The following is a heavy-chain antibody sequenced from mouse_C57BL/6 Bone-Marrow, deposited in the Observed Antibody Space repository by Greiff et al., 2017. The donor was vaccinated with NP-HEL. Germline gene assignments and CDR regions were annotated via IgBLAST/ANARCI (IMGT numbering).Heavy chain of an antibody. J-gene: IGHJ2*01. D-gene: IGHD1-1*01. V-gene: IGHV1-5*01. CDR2: IYPGNSDT. Sequence: VQLQQSGTVLARPGASVKMSCKTSGYTFTSYWMHWVKQRPGQGLEWIGAIYPGNSDTSYNQKFKGKAKLTAVTSASPAYMELSSLTNEDSAVYYCTVYYYGSSYFDYWGQGTTLTVSS. CDR1: GYTFTSYW. CDR3: TVYYYGSSYFDY.